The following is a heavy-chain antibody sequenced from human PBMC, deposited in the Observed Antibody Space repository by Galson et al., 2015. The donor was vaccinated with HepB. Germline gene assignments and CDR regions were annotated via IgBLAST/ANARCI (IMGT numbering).Heavy chain of an antibody. J-gene: IGHJ6*02. CDR2: ISYDGSNK. CDR1: GFTFSSYA. Sequence: SLRLSCAASGFTFSSYAMHWVRQAPGKGLEWVAVISYDGSNKYYADSVKGRFTISRDNSKNTLYLQMNSLRAEDTAVYYCARGHGYSGYDSDIVVVVAANYGMDVWGQGTTVTVSS. CDR3: ARGHGYSGYDSDIVVVVAANYGMDV. V-gene: IGHV3-30-3*01. D-gene: IGHD2-15*01.